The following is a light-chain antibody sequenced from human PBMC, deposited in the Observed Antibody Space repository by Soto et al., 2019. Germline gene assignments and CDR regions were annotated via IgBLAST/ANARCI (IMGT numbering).Light chain of an antibody. Sequence: DIQLTQPYSPLYGCVGYIVTVTFRASQTISSWLAWYQQKPGKAPKLLIYKASTLQSGVPSRFSGSGSGTEFTLTISSLQADDFATYYCQHSNSYSEAFGEGTKVDIK. CDR2: KAS. CDR3: QHSNSYSEA. V-gene: IGKV1-5*03. J-gene: IGKJ1*01. CDR1: QTISSW.